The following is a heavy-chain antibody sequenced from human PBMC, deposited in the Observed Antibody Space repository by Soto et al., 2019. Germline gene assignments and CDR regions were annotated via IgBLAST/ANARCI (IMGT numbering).Heavy chain of an antibody. CDR2: ISAYNGNT. J-gene: IGHJ4*02. CDR1: GYTYTSYG. D-gene: IGHD2-15*01. Sequence: SVKVSCTDSGYTYTSYGISWVRQAPGQGLEWMGWISAYNGNTNYAQKLQGRVTMTTDTSTSTAYMELRSLRSDDTAVYYCARDKDIFISGPDYWGQGTQVTVSS. CDR3: ARDKDIFISGPDY. V-gene: IGHV1-18*01.